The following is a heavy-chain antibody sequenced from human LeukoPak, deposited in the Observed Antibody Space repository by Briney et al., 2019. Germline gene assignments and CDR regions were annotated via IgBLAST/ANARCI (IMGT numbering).Heavy chain of an antibody. J-gene: IGHJ3*02. CDR1: GFTFSSYG. CDR2: ISYDGSNK. D-gene: IGHD1-1*01. CDR3: ARHRTTGARNAFDI. Sequence: PGGSLRLSCAASGFTFSSYGMHWVRQAPGKGLEWVAVISYDGSNKYYADSVKGRFTISRDNSKNTLYLQMNSLRAEDTAVYYCARHRTTGARNAFDIWGQGTMVTVSS. V-gene: IGHV3-30*03.